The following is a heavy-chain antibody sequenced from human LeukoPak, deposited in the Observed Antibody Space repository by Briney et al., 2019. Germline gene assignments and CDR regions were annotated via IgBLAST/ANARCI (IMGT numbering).Heavy chain of an antibody. Sequence: GESLKISCKASGYPFTNYWIGWVRQMPGKGLEWMGILYPGDSDTRYSPSFQGQVTISADKSISTAYLQWSSLKASDTAIYYCARPAYSSSSYYFDYWGQGTLVTVSS. V-gene: IGHV5-51*01. D-gene: IGHD6-6*01. CDR2: LYPGDSDT. J-gene: IGHJ4*02. CDR3: ARPAYSSSSYYFDY. CDR1: GYPFTNYW.